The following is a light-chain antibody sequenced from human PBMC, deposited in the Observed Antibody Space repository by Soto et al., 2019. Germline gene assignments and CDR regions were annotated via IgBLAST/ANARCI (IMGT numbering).Light chain of an antibody. CDR1: QSLEERNGDNA. Sequence: DLVMTQAPLSLPVTPGEPASISCKSSQSLEERNGDNALEWYLQRPGQSPQLVIYFGSSRASGVPERFSGSGLGTDVTLKSSRVEAEDLGVYYCMQGQQMPYTFGQEPKLEI. CDR3: MQGQQMPYT. CDR2: FGS. J-gene: IGKJ2*01. V-gene: IGKV2-28*01.